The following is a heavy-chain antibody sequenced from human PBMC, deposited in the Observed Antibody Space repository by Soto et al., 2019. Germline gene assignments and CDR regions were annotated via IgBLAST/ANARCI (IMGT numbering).Heavy chain of an antibody. D-gene: IGHD2-2*01. Sequence: SETLSLTCTVSGGSIYTNDYYWGWIRQPPGRGLEWIGNIDYNGVTYYNRSLKSRVSISRDTSKNQFSLRLTSVTAADTAVYYCARDRCSSTSWEGCWFGPWGQGTLVTVSS. CDR2: IDYNGVT. CDR1: GGSIYTNDYY. J-gene: IGHJ5*02. V-gene: IGHV4-39*07. CDR3: ARDRCSSTSWEGCWFGP.